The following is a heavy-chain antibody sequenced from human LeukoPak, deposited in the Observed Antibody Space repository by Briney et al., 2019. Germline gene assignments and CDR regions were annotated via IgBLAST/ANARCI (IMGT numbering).Heavy chain of an antibody. CDR1: GFTFSYYW. Sequence: GGSLRLSCAASGFTFSYYWMSWVRQAPGKGLEWVANIKEDGSENYSVDSVRGRFTISRDNAKNSLYLQMNSLRAEDTAVYYCAELGITMIGGVWGKGTTVTISS. CDR2: IKEDGSEN. D-gene: IGHD3-10*02. V-gene: IGHV3-7*01. J-gene: IGHJ6*04. CDR3: AELGITMIGGV.